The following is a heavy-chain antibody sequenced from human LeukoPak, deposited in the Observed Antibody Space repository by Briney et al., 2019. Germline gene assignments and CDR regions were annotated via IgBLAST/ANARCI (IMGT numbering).Heavy chain of an antibody. D-gene: IGHD2-21*02. Sequence: PSETLSLTCAVYGGFFSGYYWSWIRQPPGKGLEWIGEINHSGSTNYNPSLKSRVTISVDTSKNQFSLKLSSVTAADTAVYYCARGLVVVTAWVDYWGQGTLVTVSS. CDR2: INHSGST. CDR3: ARGLVVVTAWVDY. J-gene: IGHJ4*02. V-gene: IGHV4-34*01. CDR1: GGFFSGYY.